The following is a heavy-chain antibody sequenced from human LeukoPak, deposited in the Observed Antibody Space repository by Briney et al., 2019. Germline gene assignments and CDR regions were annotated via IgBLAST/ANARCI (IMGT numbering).Heavy chain of an antibody. V-gene: IGHV3-7*01. CDR2: IKQDGSEK. Sequence: PGGSLRLSCAASGFTFSSYWMSWVRQAPGKGLEWVANIKQDGSEKYYVDSVKDRFTISRDNAKNSLYLQMNSLRAEDTAVYYCARVSSLAVAGFFDYWGQGILVTVSS. CDR3: ARVSSLAVAGFFDY. J-gene: IGHJ4*02. CDR1: GFTFSSYW. D-gene: IGHD6-19*01.